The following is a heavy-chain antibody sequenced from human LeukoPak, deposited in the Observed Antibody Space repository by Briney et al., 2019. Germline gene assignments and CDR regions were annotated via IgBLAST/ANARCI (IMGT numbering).Heavy chain of an antibody. CDR1: GFTFSHHY. V-gene: IGHV3-74*01. CDR2: IDIDGGT. CDR3: AGGSSTWYGY. Sequence: PGGTLELSYAASGFTFSHHYMHWVPQAPGKARVWFARIDIDGGTGYADSVKGRFTMSRDNAENTLYLQMNNLRVEDTAVYYCAGGSSTWYGYWGQGTLVTVSS. D-gene: IGHD6-13*01. J-gene: IGHJ4*02.